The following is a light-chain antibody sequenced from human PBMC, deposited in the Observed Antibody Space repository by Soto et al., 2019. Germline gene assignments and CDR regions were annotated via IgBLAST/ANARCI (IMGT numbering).Light chain of an antibody. CDR1: GSDVGGYDY. Sequence: QSALTQPASVSGSPGQSITISCTETGSDVGGYDYVSWYQHHPGKAPKVMIYEGSKRPSGVSNRFSGSKSGNTASLTISGLQAEDEADYYCCSYAGSSTYVFGTGTKLTVL. J-gene: IGLJ1*01. CDR2: EGS. CDR3: CSYAGSSTYV. V-gene: IGLV2-23*01.